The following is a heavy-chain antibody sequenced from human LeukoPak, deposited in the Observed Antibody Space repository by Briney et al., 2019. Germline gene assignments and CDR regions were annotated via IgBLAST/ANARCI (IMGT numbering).Heavy chain of an antibody. CDR1: GFTFRSYN. Sequence: PGGSLTLSCAASGFTFRSYNMNWLRQPPAKGLEWVSSISSSSGHIHYADSVKGRFTISRDNANNSLYLQMNSLRDEDTAVYYCARDPGTVADPYFDYWGQGSLVTVSS. CDR3: ARDPGTVADPYFDY. V-gene: IGHV3-21*01. J-gene: IGHJ4*02. D-gene: IGHD6-19*01. CDR2: ISSSSGHI.